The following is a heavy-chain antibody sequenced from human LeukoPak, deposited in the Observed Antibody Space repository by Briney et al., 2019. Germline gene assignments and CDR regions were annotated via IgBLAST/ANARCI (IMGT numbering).Heavy chain of an antibody. D-gene: IGHD3-22*01. CDR2: IFYSGNT. CDR3: ARVGPGYYDMLFDP. J-gene: IGHJ5*02. Sequence: PWETLSLTCSVSGVSISSYYWSWIRQPPGKGLEWIGYIFYSGNTKYNPSLESRVAISGETSKNQVSLRLSSVTPADTAVYFCARVGPGYYDMLFDPWGQGTLVTVSS. V-gene: IGHV4-59*01. CDR1: GVSISSYY.